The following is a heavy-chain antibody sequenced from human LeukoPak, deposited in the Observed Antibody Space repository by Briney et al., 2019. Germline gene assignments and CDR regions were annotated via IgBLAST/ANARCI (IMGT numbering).Heavy chain of an antibody. CDR1: GFTFSSYG. CDR2: ISSSSSYI. Sequence: GGSLRLSCAASGFTFSSYGMHWVRQAPGKGLEWVSSISSSSSYIYYADSVKGRFTISRDNAKNSLYLQMNSLRAEDTAVYYCARRRGYCSSTSCPGSWFDPWGQGTLDTVSS. V-gene: IGHV3-21*01. J-gene: IGHJ5*02. D-gene: IGHD2-2*01. CDR3: ARRRGYCSSTSCPGSWFDP.